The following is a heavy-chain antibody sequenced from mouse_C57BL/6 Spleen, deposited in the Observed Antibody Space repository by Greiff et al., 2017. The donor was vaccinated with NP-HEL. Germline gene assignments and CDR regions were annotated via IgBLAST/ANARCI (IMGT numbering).Heavy chain of an antibody. CDR1: GFSLTSYG. CDR3: ARKGTGTREVYAMDY. J-gene: IGHJ4*01. D-gene: IGHD4-1*01. V-gene: IGHV2-2*01. Sequence: QVQLQQSGPGLVQPSQRLSITCTVSGFSLTSYGVHWVRQSPGKGLEWLGVIWSGGSTDYNAAFISSLSISKDNSKSQVFFKMNSLQADDTAIYYCARKGTGTREVYAMDYWGQGTSVTVSS. CDR2: IWSGGST.